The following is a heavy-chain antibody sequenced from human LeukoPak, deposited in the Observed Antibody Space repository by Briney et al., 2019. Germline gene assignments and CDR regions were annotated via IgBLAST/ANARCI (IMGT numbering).Heavy chain of an antibody. CDR3: ARGGSSWSLDY. Sequence: SVKVSCKASGFTFSGSAVQWVRQARGQRLEWLGWVIFESGKTHSLQKLQERVSITRDMSTNTAYLELSSLRSDDTAVYYCARGGSSWSLDYWGQGTLVTVSS. CDR2: VIFESGKT. J-gene: IGHJ4*02. CDR1: GFTFSGSA. D-gene: IGHD6-13*01. V-gene: IGHV1-58*01.